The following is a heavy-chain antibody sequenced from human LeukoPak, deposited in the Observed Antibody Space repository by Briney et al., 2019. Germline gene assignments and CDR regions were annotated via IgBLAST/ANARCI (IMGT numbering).Heavy chain of an antibody. J-gene: IGHJ4*02. CDR2: ISGSDGRT. Sequence: GGSLRLSCAVSGFTFSNYGMSWVRQAPGKGLEWVSTISGSDGRTYYADSVKGRFTISRDNAKNSLYLQMNSLRAEDTAVYYCARVEDYDILTGFDYWGQGTLVTVSS. CDR3: ARVEDYDILTGFDY. V-gene: IGHV3-23*01. D-gene: IGHD3-9*01. CDR1: GFTFSNYG.